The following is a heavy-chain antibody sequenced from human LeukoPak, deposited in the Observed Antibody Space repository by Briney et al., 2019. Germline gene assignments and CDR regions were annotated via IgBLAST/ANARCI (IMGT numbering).Heavy chain of an antibody. J-gene: IGHJ4*02. Sequence: SETLSLTCTVSGYSISSGYYWGWIRQPPGKGLEWIGSIYHSGSTYYNPSLKSRVTISVDTSKNQFSLKLSSVTAADTAVYYCARAAPRWTYYDFWSGLDYWGQGMLVTVSS. D-gene: IGHD3-3*01. CDR3: ARAAPRWTYYDFWSGLDY. CDR2: IYHSGST. CDR1: GYSISSGYY. V-gene: IGHV4-38-2*02.